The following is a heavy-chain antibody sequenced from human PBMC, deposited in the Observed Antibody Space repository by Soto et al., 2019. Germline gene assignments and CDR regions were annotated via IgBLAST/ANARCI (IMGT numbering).Heavy chain of an antibody. D-gene: IGHD6-19*01. V-gene: IGHV2-5*02. CDR2: IYWDDDK. J-gene: IGHJ4*02. Sequence: QITLKESGPPVVKPTQTLTLTCSLSGFSLNTGRVGVGWIRQPPGKALEWLAVIYWDDDKSWNPSLRDRLTINRDASDDQVDLTVTNMDPVDTGTYYCARRRGGFGGGWTTPYFDYWGQGTLVTVSS. CDR1: GFSLNTGRVG. CDR3: ARRRGGFGGGWTTPYFDY.